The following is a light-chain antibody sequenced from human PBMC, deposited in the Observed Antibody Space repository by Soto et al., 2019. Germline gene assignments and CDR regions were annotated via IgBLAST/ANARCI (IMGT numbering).Light chain of an antibody. CDR2: DVN. V-gene: IGLV2-11*01. Sequence: QSVLTQPRSVSGSPGQSVTISCTGTSSDVGGYNYVSWYQQHPGKAPKLMIYDVNKRPSGVPDRFSGSKSGNTASLTISGLQAEDEADYHCCSYAGSYTYVFGTGTKVTVL. CDR3: CSYAGSYTYV. J-gene: IGLJ1*01. CDR1: SSDVGGYNY.